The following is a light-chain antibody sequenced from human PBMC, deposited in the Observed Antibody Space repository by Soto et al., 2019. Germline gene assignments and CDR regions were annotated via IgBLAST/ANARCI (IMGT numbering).Light chain of an antibody. Sequence: VLTQPPSVSAAPGQKATISCSGSSSNIGGNSVSWYQQLPGTAPKLLIYDDNKRPSGIPDRFSGSKSGTSATLAITGFQTGHEADYYCGSWDSSLSAYVFGTGTKVTVL. CDR3: GSWDSSLSAYV. CDR1: SSNIGGNS. J-gene: IGLJ1*01. CDR2: DDN. V-gene: IGLV1-51*01.